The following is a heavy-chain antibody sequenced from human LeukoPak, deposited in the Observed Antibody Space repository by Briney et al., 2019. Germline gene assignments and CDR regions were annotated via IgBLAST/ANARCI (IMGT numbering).Heavy chain of an antibody. Sequence: SETLSLTCTVSGGSISSYYWSWIRQPPGKGLEWIGYIYYSGSTNYNPSLKSRVTISVDTSKNQFSLKLSSVTAADTAVYYCARTPIQLWFGFDYWGQGTLVTVSP. V-gene: IGHV4-59*12. CDR3: ARTPIQLWFGFDY. CDR2: IYYSGST. J-gene: IGHJ4*02. CDR1: GGSISSYY. D-gene: IGHD5-18*01.